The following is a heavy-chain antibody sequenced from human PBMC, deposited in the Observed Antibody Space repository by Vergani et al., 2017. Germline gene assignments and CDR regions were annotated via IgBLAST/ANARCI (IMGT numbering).Heavy chain of an antibody. J-gene: IGHJ4*02. CDR1: GYTFSNYY. Sequence: QVQVVQSGAAVKKSGASVKVSCKTSGYTFSNYYMHWVRQAPGQGLEWMGIINPSGGHTNYAQKFQGRVTMTRDTSTSTVYMELSSLRSEDTAIYYCARGDYGILTGYRYCGQGTLVTVSA. D-gene: IGHD3-9*01. CDR3: ARGDYGILTGYRY. CDR2: INPSGGHT. V-gene: IGHV1-46*03.